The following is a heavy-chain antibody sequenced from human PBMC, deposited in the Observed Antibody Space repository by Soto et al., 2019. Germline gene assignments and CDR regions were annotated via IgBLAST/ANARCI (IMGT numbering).Heavy chain of an antibody. Sequence: EVQLLESGGGLVQHGGSLRLSCAASGFTFSSYAMRWVRQAPVKGLEWVSAISGSGGSTYYADSVKGRFTISRDNSKKPLYLQMNSLSAEDTAVYYCAGRGSGSYYDYWGQGTLVTVSS. D-gene: IGHD1-26*01. J-gene: IGHJ4*02. CDR1: GFTFSSYA. CDR3: AGRGSGSYYDY. V-gene: IGHV3-23*01. CDR2: ISGSGGST.